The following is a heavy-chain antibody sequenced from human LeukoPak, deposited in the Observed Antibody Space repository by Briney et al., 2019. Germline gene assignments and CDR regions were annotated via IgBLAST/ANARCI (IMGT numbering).Heavy chain of an antibody. V-gene: IGHV1-46*01. J-gene: IGHJ4*02. CDR2: INPSGGST. CDR1: GYTFTSYY. Sequence: ASVKVSCKASGYTFTSYYMHWVRQAPGQGLEWMGIINPSGGSTSYAQKFQGRVTMTRDMPTSTVYMELSSLRSEDTAVYYCARDLYCSGGSCLEGLGVWGQGTLVTVSS. D-gene: IGHD2-15*01. CDR3: ARDLYCSGGSCLEGLGV.